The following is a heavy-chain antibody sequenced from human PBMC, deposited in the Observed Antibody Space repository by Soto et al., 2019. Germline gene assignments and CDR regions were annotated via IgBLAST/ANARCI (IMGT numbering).Heavy chain of an antibody. D-gene: IGHD3-16*01. CDR1: GGSISGHY. CDR2: MYYRGST. V-gene: IGHV4-59*08. J-gene: IGHJ6*03. Sequence: QVQLQESGPGLVKPSETLSLSCSVSGGSISGHYWSWVRQTPGKGLEWIGYMYYRGSTNYNPSLKSRVTISVDTSKTHFSLRLTSVTAADSAVYYCARGPYYDLIWNYYYMDVWGKGTTVTVSS. CDR3: ARGPYYDLIWNYYYMDV.